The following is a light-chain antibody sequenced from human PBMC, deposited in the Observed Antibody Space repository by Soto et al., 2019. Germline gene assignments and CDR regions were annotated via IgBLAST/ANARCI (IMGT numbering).Light chain of an antibody. CDR1: SSNIGSNT. CDR2: SNN. V-gene: IGLV1-44*01. Sequence: QSVLTQPPSASGTPGQRVTISCSGSSSNIGSNTVNWYQQLPGTAPKLLIYSNNQRPSGLPDRFSGSKSGISASLPISGLQSEDEADYYCAAWDDRLNGEVFGTGTKVTVL. J-gene: IGLJ1*01. CDR3: AAWDDRLNGEV.